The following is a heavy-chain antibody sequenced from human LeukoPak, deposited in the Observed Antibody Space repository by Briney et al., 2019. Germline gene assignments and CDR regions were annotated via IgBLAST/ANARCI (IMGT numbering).Heavy chain of an antibody. D-gene: IGHD3-22*01. Sequence: GGSLRLSCAASGFTFSSYGMHWVRQAPGKGLEWVAFIRYDGSNKYYADSVKGRFTISRDNSKNTLYLQMNSLRAEDTAVYYCAKGVARFSIVGLSYYYYYMDVWGKGTTVTVSS. J-gene: IGHJ6*03. CDR1: GFTFSSYG. CDR3: AKGVARFSIVGLSYYYYYMDV. CDR2: IRYDGSNK. V-gene: IGHV3-30*02.